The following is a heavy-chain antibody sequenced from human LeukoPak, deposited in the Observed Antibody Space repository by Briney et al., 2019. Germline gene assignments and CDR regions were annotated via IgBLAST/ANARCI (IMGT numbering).Heavy chain of an antibody. CDR1: GFTFSSYG. J-gene: IGHJ6*02. V-gene: IGHV3-30*18. CDR3: AKGEGSYGYYYYGTDV. CDR2: ISYDGSNK. Sequence: GRSLRLSCAASGFTFSSYGMHWVRQAPGKGLEWVAVISYDGSNKYYADSVKGRFTISRDNSKNTLYLQMNSLRAEDTAVYYCAKGEGSYGYYYYGTDVWGQGTTVTVSS. D-gene: IGHD5-18*01.